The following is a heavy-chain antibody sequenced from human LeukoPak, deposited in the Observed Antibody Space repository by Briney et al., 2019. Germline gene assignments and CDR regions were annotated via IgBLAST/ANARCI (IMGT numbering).Heavy chain of an antibody. J-gene: IGHJ4*02. CDR2: ISSSGSTI. Sequence: GGSLRLSCAASGFTFSGYYMSWIRQAPGKGLEWVSYISSSGSTIYYADSVKGRFTISRDNAKNSLYLQMNSLRAEDTAVYYCARGPWYGMATMRAFDYWGQGTLVTVSS. D-gene: IGHD5-12*01. CDR1: GFTFSGYY. CDR3: ARGPWYGMATMRAFDY. V-gene: IGHV3-11*01.